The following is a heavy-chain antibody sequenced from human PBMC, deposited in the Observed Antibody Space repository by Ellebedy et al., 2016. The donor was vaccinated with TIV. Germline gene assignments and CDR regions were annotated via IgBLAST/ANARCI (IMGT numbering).Heavy chain of an antibody. Sequence: AASVKVSFKASGYSFSSYYMHWVRQAPGQGLEWMAIINPNDDTKYYVQNFQGRVTVTRDTSANTVYMELSILRSEDTAVYYCARGRGYSFDVCDVWGQGTMVTVSS. V-gene: IGHV1-46*01. D-gene: IGHD5-18*01. J-gene: IGHJ3*01. CDR2: INPNDDTK. CDR3: ARGRGYSFDVCDV. CDR1: GYSFSSYY.